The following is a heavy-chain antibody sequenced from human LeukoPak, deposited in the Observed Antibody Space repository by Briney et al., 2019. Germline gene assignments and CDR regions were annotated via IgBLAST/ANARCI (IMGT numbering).Heavy chain of an antibody. CDR3: AKGYYISLFYFDY. CDR1: GFSFNDAW. J-gene: IGHJ4*02. CDR2: VSGNGGTT. D-gene: IGHD3-10*01. Sequence: GGSLRLSCTPSGTASGFSFNDAWMNWVRQAPGKGLEWVSTVSGNGGTTCYADSVKGRFTISRDNSRNTLYLQVNSLRADDTAIYYCAKGYYISLFYFDYWGQGTLVTVSS. V-gene: IGHV3-23*01.